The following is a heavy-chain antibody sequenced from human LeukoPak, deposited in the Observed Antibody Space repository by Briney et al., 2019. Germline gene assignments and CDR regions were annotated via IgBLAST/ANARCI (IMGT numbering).Heavy chain of an antibody. D-gene: IGHD2-2*02. V-gene: IGHV3-30*02. J-gene: IGHJ4*02. CDR2: IRYDGSNK. Sequence: GGSLRLSCAASGFTFSSYGMHWVRQAPGKGLEWVAFIRYDGSNKYYADSVKGRFTISRDNSKNTLYLQMNSLRAEDTAVYYCAKGYCSSTSCYTFDYWGQGTLVTVSS. CDR1: GFTFSSYG. CDR3: AKGYCSSTSCYTFDY.